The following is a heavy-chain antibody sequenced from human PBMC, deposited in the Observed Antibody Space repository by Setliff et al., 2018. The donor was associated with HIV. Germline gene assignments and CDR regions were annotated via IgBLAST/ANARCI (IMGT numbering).Heavy chain of an antibody. V-gene: IGHV4-34*01. J-gene: IGHJ6*03. CDR3: ARGSRQLTIFGVVFKTNYYFMDV. CDR2: INQSGGI. D-gene: IGHD3-3*01. Sequence: KPSETLSLTCAVSGGSFSGYYWSWIRQPPGKGLEWIGEINQSGGINYNPSLKSRVTISIDTFKNQFSLTLNSVTAADTAVYYCARGSRQLTIFGVVFKTNYYFMDVWGKGTAVTVSS. CDR1: GGSFSGYY.